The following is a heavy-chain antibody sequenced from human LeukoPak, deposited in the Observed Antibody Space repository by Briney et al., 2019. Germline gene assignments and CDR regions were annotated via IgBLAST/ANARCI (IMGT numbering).Heavy chain of an antibody. J-gene: IGHJ4*02. Sequence: SVKVSCKASGGTLSSYAISWVRQAPGQGLEWMGRIIPIFGTANYAQKFQGRVTITTDESTSTAYMELSSLRSEDTAVYYCAKEYCGGDCSPRPFDYWGQGTLVTVSS. CDR2: IIPIFGTA. D-gene: IGHD2-21*02. CDR3: AKEYCGGDCSPRPFDY. CDR1: GGTLSSYA. V-gene: IGHV1-69*05.